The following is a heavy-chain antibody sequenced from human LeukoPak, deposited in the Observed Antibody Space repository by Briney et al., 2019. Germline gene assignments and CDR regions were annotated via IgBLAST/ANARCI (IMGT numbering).Heavy chain of an antibody. CDR2: IHASGGRA. CDR1: GLTFSSSG. D-gene: IGHD4/OR15-4a*01. V-gene: IGHV3-23*01. J-gene: IGHJ4*02. Sequence: GGSLRLSCAASGLTFSSSGMSWVRQTADKGLEWVSSIHASGGRAYYADSVKGRFTVSRDNSKNTLYLQMNSLRVEDTAIYYCAKDLRNGDNYGFLDYWGQGTLVTVSP. CDR3: AKDLRNGDNYGFLDY.